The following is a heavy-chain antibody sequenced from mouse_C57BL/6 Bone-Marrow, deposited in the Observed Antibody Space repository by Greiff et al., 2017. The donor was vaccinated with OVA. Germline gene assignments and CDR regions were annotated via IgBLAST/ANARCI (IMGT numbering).Heavy chain of an antibody. CDR3: ARHYDYDGVFDY. Sequence: EVNLVESGGGLVQPGGSLKLSCAASGFTFSDYYMYWVRQTPEKRLEWVAYISNGGGSTYYPDTVKGRFTISRDNAKNTLYLQMSRLKSEDTAMYYCARHYDYDGVFDYWGQGTTLTVSS. D-gene: IGHD2-4*01. J-gene: IGHJ2*01. CDR1: GFTFSDYY. V-gene: IGHV5-12*01. CDR2: ISNGGGST.